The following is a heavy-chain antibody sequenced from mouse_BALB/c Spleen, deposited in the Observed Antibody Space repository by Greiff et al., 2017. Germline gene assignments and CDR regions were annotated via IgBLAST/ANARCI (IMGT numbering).Heavy chain of an antibody. D-gene: IGHD4-1*01. Sequence: EVMLVESGGGLVQPGGSMKLSCVASGFTFSNYWMNWVRQSPEKGLEWVAEIRLKSNNYATHYAESVKGRFTISRDDSKSSVYLQMNNLRAEDTGIYYCTRDRNWDGFAYWGQGTLVTVSA. V-gene: IGHV6-6*02. CDR2: IRLKSNNYAT. CDR1: GFTFSNYW. CDR3: TRDRNWDGFAY. J-gene: IGHJ3*01.